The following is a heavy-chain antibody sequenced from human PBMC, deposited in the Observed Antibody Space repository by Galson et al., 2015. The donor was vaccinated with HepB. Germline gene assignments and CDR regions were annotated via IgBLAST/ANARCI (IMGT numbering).Heavy chain of an antibody. Sequence: SLRLSCAASGTTVSSNYMTWVRQAPGKGLEWVSMIYTSGTTFYADAVRGRFTISRDTSKNTLYLQMNSLRVEDTAVYYCARSRLGAASRYWGQGTLVTVSS. J-gene: IGHJ4*02. CDR3: ARSRLGAASRY. CDR1: GTTVSSNY. V-gene: IGHV3-53*01. D-gene: IGHD1-26*01. CDR2: IYTSGTT.